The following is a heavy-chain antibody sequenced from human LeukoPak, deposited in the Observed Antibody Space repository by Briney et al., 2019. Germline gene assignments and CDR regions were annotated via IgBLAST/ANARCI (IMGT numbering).Heavy chain of an antibody. J-gene: IGHJ4*02. CDR3: ARDSSWYYYFDY. CDR1: GFTFDDYG. CDR2: INWNGGST. D-gene: IGHD6-13*01. V-gene: IGHV3-20*04. Sequence: PGGSLRLSCAAAGFTFDDYGMSWVRQAPGKGLEWVSGINWNGGSTGYADSVKGRFTISRDNAKTSLYLKMNSLRAEDTALYYCARDSSWYYYFDYWGQGTLVTVSS.